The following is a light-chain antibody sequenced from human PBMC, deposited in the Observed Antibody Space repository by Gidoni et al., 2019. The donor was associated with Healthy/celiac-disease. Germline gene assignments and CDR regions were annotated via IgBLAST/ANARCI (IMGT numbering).Light chain of an antibody. CDR1: QSTSSY. CDR2: AAS. V-gene: IGKV1-39*01. CDR3: QQSYSTPCS. J-gene: IGKJ2*04. Sequence: DIEMTQSPSSLAASVGERVSITCRARQSTSSYLNGYQQKPGKAPQLLIYAASSLQSGVPSRFSGSGSGTDFTLTISSLQPEDFATYYCQQSYSTPCSFGQGTKLEIK.